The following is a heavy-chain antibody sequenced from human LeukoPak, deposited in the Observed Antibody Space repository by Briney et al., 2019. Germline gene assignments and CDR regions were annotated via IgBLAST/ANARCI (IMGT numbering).Heavy chain of an antibody. CDR3: ARAGLNRGPGGDYYYYYMDV. J-gene: IGHJ6*03. Sequence: GGSLRLSCAASGFTFSSYSMNLVRQAPGKGLEWVSYISSSSSTIYYADSVKGRFTISRDNAKNSLYLQMNSLRAEDTAVYYCARAGLNRGPGGDYYYYYMDVWGKGTTVTVSS. CDR2: ISSSSSTI. CDR1: GFTFSSYS. V-gene: IGHV3-48*04. D-gene: IGHD3-10*01.